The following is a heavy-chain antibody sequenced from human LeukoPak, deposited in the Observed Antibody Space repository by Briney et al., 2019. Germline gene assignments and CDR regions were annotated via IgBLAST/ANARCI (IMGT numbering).Heavy chain of an antibody. V-gene: IGHV3-23*01. J-gene: IGHJ4*02. Sequence: GGSLRLSCAASGFSFSNYAINWGRRTPGKGLEWLSGISRSAATYYADSVKGRFTISRDNSKKTLYLQMNTLRADDTALYYCARVELSLTAARILEYWGQGTLVTVSS. CDR1: GFSFSNYA. D-gene: IGHD1-7*01. CDR3: ARVELSLTAARILEY. CDR2: ISRSAAT.